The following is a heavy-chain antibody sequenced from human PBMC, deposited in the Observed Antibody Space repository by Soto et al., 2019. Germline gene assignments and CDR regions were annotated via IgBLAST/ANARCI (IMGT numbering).Heavy chain of an antibody. V-gene: IGHV3-48*03. CDR3: ARGAFDCSGGSCYSGYYYYGMDV. J-gene: IGHJ6*02. Sequence: EVQLVESGGGLVQPGGSLRLSCAASGFTFSSYEMNWVRQAPGKGLEWVSYISSSGSTIYYADSVKGRFTISRDNAKNSLYLQMNSLRAEDTAVYYCARGAFDCSGGSCYSGYYYYGMDVWDQGTTVTVSS. CDR1: GFTFSSYE. D-gene: IGHD2-15*01. CDR2: ISSSGSTI.